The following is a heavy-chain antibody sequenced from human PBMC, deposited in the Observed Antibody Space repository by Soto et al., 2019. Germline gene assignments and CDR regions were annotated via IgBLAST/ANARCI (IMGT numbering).Heavy chain of an antibody. D-gene: IGHD6-19*01. Sequence: EVQLLESGGGLVQPGGSLRLSCAASGFTFSSYAMTWVRQAPGKGLEWVSAISDSGGSTYYADSVKGRFTISRDNSKNTLCLQMNSLTAEDTAVYYCAKEPLLSGWYYFDYWGQGTLVTVSS. CDR2: ISDSGGST. CDR1: GFTFSSYA. J-gene: IGHJ4*02. CDR3: AKEPLLSGWYYFDY. V-gene: IGHV3-23*01.